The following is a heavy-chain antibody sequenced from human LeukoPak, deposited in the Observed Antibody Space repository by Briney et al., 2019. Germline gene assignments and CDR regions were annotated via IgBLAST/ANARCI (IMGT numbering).Heavy chain of an antibody. CDR2: IYYSGST. Sequence: SETLSLTCTVSGGSISSYYWSWIRQPPGKGLEWIGYIYYSGSTNYNPSLKSRVTISVDTSKNQFSLKLSSVTAADTAVYYCARHPWDHGGKITYYFDYWGQGTLVTVSS. D-gene: IGHD4-17*01. V-gene: IGHV4-59*08. CDR3: ARHPWDHGGKITYYFDY. J-gene: IGHJ4*02. CDR1: GGSISSYY.